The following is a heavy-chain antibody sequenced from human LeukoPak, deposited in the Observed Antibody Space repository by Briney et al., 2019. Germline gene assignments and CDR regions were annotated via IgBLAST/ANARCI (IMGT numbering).Heavy chain of an antibody. CDR2: IKSKTDGGTT. Sequence: GGSLRLSCAASGFTFSNAWMSWVRQAPGKGLEWVGRIKSKTDGGTTDYAAPVKGRFTISRDDSKNTLYLQMNSLKTEDTAVYYCTTEYYYDSSGSDYFDYGGQGTLVTVS. CDR3: TTEYYYDSSGSDYFDY. CDR1: GFTFSNAW. J-gene: IGHJ4*02. V-gene: IGHV3-15*01. D-gene: IGHD3-22*01.